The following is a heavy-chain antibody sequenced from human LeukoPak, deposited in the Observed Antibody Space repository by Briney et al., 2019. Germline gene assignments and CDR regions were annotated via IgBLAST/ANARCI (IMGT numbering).Heavy chain of an antibody. CDR1: GFTLSDYY. Sequence: GGSLRLSCAASGFTLSDYYMSWIRQAPGKGLEWVSYISSSGSTIYYADSVKGRFTISRDNAKNSLYLQMNSLRAEDTAVYYCATTGVVPAASGGYYYYGMDVWGQGTTVTVSS. CDR2: ISSSGSTI. V-gene: IGHV3-11*01. D-gene: IGHD2-2*01. CDR3: ATTGVVPAASGGYYYYGMDV. J-gene: IGHJ6*02.